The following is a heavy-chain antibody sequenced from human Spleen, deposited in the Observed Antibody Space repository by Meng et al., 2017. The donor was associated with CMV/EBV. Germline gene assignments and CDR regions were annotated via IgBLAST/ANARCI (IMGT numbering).Heavy chain of an antibody. J-gene: IGHJ4*02. D-gene: IGHD3-22*01. CDR2: INHSGST. CDR1: GGSVSSGRYY. Sequence: SETLFLTCAVSGGSVSSGRYYWSWIRQPPGKGLEWIGEINHSGSTNYNPSLKSRVTISVDTSKNQFSLKLSSVTAADTAVYYCARGKYDSSGFDYWGQGTLVTVSS. CDR3: ARGKYDSSGFDY. V-gene: IGHV4-34*01.